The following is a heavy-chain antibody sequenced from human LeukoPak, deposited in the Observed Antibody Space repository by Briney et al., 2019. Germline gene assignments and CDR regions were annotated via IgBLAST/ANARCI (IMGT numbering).Heavy chain of an antibody. CDR1: GGSISSYY. CDR3: ARSHYGDYGWFDP. V-gene: IGHV4-4*07. Sequence: SETLSLTCTVSGGSISSYYWSWIRQPAGKGLDWIGHIYTTGSTNYNPSLKSRVTMSVDTSKNQFSLKLSSVTAADTAVYYCARSHYGDYGWFDPWGQGTLVTVSS. CDR2: IYTTGST. D-gene: IGHD4-17*01. J-gene: IGHJ5*02.